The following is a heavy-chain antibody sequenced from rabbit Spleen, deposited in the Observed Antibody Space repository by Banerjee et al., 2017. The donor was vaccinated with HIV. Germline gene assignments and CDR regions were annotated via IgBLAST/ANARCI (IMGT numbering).Heavy chain of an antibody. J-gene: IGHJ6*01. Sequence: QQQLEESGGDLVKPEGSLTLTCTASGFSFSSHLYMCWVRQAPGKGLELIACIYGATGSSAWYANWAKGRFTISKTSSTTVTLQMTSLTVADTATYFCARNRDLWGPGTLVTVS. CDR2: IYGATGSSA. CDR1: GFSFSSHLY. CDR3: ARNRDL. V-gene: IGHV1S45*01.